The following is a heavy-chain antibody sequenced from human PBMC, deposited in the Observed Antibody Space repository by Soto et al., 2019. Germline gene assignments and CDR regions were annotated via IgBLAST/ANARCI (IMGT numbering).Heavy chain of an antibody. V-gene: IGHV4-38-2*01. CDR1: DVSMIINYL. CDR3: ASARHIGP. Sequence: AETLSVTCAVSDVSMIINYLWAWIRQSPGEGLVWIGSIYHSGTTYYNPSLDSRVIISVDTSESRFALRLTSVTAADSAVYYCASARHIGPWGQGTLVTVSS. D-gene: IGHD2-21*01. CDR2: IYHSGTT. J-gene: IGHJ5*02.